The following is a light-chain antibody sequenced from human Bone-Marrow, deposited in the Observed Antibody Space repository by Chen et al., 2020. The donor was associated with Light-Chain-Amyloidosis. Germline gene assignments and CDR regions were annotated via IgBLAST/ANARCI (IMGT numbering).Light chain of an antibody. Sequence: QSALTQPPPASGSPGPSFTISCTGTSSDVGGYNYVSWYQQHPGKAPKPMIYEVSKRPSGVPDRFSGSKSGNTASLTVSGLQAEDEADYYCSSYAGSNNVVFGGGTKLTVL. J-gene: IGLJ2*01. CDR1: SSDVGGYNY. V-gene: IGLV2-8*01. CDR3: SSYAGSNNVV. CDR2: EVS.